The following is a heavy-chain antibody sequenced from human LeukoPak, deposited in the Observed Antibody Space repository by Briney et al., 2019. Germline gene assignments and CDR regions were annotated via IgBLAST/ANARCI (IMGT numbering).Heavy chain of an antibody. CDR1: GFTFSNYW. CDR2: IKQDGSEK. CDR3: AKVWNPRYYDILTGENDWYFDL. Sequence: GSLRLSCAASGFTFSNYWMSWVRQAPGKGLEWVANIKQDGSEKYYVDSVKGRFTISRDNAKNSLYLQMNSLRAEDTAVYYCAKVWNPRYYDILTGENDWYFDLWGRGTLVTVSS. J-gene: IGHJ2*01. D-gene: IGHD3-9*01. V-gene: IGHV3-7*03.